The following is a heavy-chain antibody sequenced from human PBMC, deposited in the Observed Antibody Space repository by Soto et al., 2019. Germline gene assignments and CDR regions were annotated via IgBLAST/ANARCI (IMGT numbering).Heavy chain of an antibody. J-gene: IGHJ4*02. V-gene: IGHV4-59*01. CDR3: ARAVVTKYDY. D-gene: IGHD2-15*01. Sequence: PSETLSLTCTVSGGSISSYYWSWIRQPPGKGLEWIGYMYYSGSTNYNPSLKSRVTISLDTSKNQFSLKLSSVTAADTAVYYCARAVVTKYDYWGQGTLVTVSS. CDR2: MYYSGST. CDR1: GGSISSYY.